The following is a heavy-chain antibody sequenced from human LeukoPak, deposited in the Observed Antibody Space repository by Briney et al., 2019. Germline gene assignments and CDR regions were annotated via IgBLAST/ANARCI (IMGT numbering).Heavy chain of an antibody. CDR3: ARVVKYGSGSYAGY. CDR2: ISGYNDNT. CDR1: GYTFSTYG. Sequence: ASVKVSCKASGYTFSTYGISWVRQAPGQGLEWMGWISGYNDNTNSAQKFQGRVTMTTDTSTRTAYMELRSLRSDDTAVYYCARVVKYGSGSYAGYWGQGTLVTVSS. J-gene: IGHJ4*02. D-gene: IGHD3-10*01. V-gene: IGHV1-18*01.